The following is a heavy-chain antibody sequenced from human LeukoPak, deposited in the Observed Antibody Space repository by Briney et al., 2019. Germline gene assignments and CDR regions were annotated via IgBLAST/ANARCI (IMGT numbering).Heavy chain of an antibody. V-gene: IGHV4-4*07. CDR3: ARGSNSPRSPLGMDV. CDR1: GGSISSYY. J-gene: IGHJ6*02. D-gene: IGHD1-26*01. Sequence: PSETLSLTCTVSGGSISSYYWSWIRQPAGKGLEWIGRIYTSGSSDYNPSLKSRVTMSVDTSKNQFSLKLNSVTAADKAVYYCARGSNSPRSPLGMDVRGQGTTVTVSS. CDR2: IYTSGSS.